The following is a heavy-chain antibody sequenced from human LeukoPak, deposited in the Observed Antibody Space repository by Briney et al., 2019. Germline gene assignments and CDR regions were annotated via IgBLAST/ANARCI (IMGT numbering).Heavy chain of an antibody. CDR3: ARVAGYCSSTSCYTGVYYYYYGMDV. CDR1: GYTFTSYG. J-gene: IGHJ6*02. V-gene: IGHV1-18*01. D-gene: IGHD2-2*02. CDR2: ITSYNGNT. Sequence: ASVKLSCKASGYTFTSYGISWVRQAPGQGLEWMGCITSYNGNTNYAHNLQGRVTMTTDTSTSTAYMELRSLRSDATAVYYCARVAGYCSSTSCYTGVYYYYYGMDVWGQGTTVTVSS.